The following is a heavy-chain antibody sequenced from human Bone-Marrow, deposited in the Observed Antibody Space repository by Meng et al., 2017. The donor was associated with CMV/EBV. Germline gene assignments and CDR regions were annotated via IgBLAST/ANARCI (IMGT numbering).Heavy chain of an antibody. CDR2: ISSSGSTI. Sequence: GESLKISCAASGFTFSDYYMSWIRQAPGKGLEWVSYISSSGSTIYYADSVKGRFTISRDNSKNTVYLQMKSLRAEDTAIYYCAKSWSGWPYDAFDVWGQGTMVTVSS. V-gene: IGHV3-11*01. CDR3: AKSWSGWPYDAFDV. J-gene: IGHJ3*01. CDR1: GFTFSDYY. D-gene: IGHD3-3*01.